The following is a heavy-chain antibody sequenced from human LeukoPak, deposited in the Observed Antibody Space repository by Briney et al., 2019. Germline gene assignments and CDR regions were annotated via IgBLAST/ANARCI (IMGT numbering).Heavy chain of an antibody. D-gene: IGHD4-17*01. Sequence: GGSLRLSCAASGFTFSSYAMSWVRQAPGKGLEWVSAISSDRSSTYYADSVKGRFTISRDNSKNTLYLQMNSLRAEDTAVFYCAKDLVAYGEYDHYYYGMDVWGQGTTVTVSS. CDR1: GFTFSSYA. CDR3: AKDLVAYGEYDHYYYGMDV. J-gene: IGHJ6*02. CDR2: ISSDRSST. V-gene: IGHV3-23*01.